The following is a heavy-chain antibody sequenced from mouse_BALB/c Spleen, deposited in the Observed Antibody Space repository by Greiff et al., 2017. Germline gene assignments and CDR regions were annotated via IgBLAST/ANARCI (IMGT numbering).Heavy chain of an antibody. CDR3: ACSSYDYFDY. D-gene: IGHD1-1*01. V-gene: IGHV5-17*02. J-gene: IGHJ2*01. Sequence: EVKVVESGGGLVQPGGSRKLSCAASGFTFSSFGMHWVRQAPEKGLEWVAYISSGSSTIYYADTVKGRFTISRDNPKNTLFLQMTSLRSEDTAMYYCACSSYDYFDYWGQCTTLTVSS. CDR1: GFTFSSFG. CDR2: ISSGSSTI.